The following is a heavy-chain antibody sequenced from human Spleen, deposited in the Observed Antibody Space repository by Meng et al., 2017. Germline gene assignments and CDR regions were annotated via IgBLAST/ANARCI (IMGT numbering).Heavy chain of an antibody. CDR3: ARGDGYIIDY. Sequence: QVQRHPSVHGLVKPSQTLSLPCAISGDSVASISAAWNWIRQSPSRGLEWLGRKYYRSKWFNDYALSVKSRVTVNTDTSKNQFSLQLNSVTPEDTAVYYCARGDGYIIDYWGQGTLVTVSS. CDR1: GDSVASISAA. D-gene: IGHD5-24*01. V-gene: IGHV6-1*01. J-gene: IGHJ4*02. CDR2: KYYRSKWFN.